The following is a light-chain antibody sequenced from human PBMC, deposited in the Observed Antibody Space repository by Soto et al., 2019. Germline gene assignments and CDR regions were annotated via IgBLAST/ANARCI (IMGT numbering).Light chain of an antibody. CDR2: KAS. J-gene: IGKJ1*01. CDR3: QQYNSYWT. CDR1: QSISNW. Sequence: DIQMTQSPSTLSASVGDRVTITCRASQSISNWLAWYQQKPGKAPKLLIYKASSLESGVPSRFSGSGSGTEFTLTISSLQPGDFATYYCQQYNSYWTFCQGTKVEIK. V-gene: IGKV1-5*03.